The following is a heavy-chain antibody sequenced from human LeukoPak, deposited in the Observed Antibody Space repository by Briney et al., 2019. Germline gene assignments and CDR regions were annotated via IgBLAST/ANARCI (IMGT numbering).Heavy chain of an antibody. V-gene: IGHV4-4*02. J-gene: IGHJ3*02. Sequence: SGTLSLTCAVSGDSISSSNWWSWVRQPPGKGLEWIGEIYHSGSTNYSPSLKSRVTISVDKSKNQVSLKLSSVTAADTALYYCATRLQLRGVTRYDAFDIWGQGTMVTVSS. D-gene: IGHD4-17*01. CDR3: ATRLQLRGVTRYDAFDI. CDR2: IYHSGST. CDR1: GDSISSSNW.